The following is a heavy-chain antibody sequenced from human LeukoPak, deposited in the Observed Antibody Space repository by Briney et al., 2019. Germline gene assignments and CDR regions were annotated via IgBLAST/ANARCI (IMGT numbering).Heavy chain of an antibody. CDR2: INTNTAIP. CDR3: AKEAPWYVDH. V-gene: IGHV7-4-1*02. J-gene: IGHJ4*02. Sequence: ASVKVSCKASGYSFTKYAVNWVRQAPGQGLEWMGFINTNTAIPTYAQGFTGRFVFSLDTSVSTAYLQISSLKAEDAAVYYCAKEAPWYVDHWGQGTLVTVSS. CDR1: GYSFTKYA.